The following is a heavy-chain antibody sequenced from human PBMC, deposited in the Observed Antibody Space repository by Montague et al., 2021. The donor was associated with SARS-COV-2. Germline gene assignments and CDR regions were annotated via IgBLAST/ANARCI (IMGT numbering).Heavy chain of an antibody. CDR3: ATSRDVLLWFGELLDAFDI. Sequence: SLRISCAASGFTFSSYAMSWVRQAPGKGLEWVSAISGSGGSTYYADSVKGRFTISRDNSKNTLYLQMNSLRAEDTAVYYCATSRDVLLWFGELLDAFDIWGQGTMVTVSS. CDR1: GFTFSSYA. D-gene: IGHD3-10*01. J-gene: IGHJ3*02. CDR2: ISGSGGST. V-gene: IGHV3-23*01.